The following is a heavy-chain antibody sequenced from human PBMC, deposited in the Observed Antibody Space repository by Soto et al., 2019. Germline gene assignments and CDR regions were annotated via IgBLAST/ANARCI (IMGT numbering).Heavy chain of an antibody. CDR3: AKSFVFRLGFLEWLSPTYYYYGMDV. CDR2: ISYDGSNK. V-gene: IGHV3-30*18. CDR1: GFTFSSYG. Sequence: GGSLRLSCAASGFTFSSYGMHWVRQAPGKGLEWVAVISYDGSNKYYADSVKGRFTISRDNSKNTLYLQMNSLRAEDTTVYYGAKSFVFRLGFLEWLSPTYYYYGMDVWGQGTTVTVSS. D-gene: IGHD3-3*01. J-gene: IGHJ6*02.